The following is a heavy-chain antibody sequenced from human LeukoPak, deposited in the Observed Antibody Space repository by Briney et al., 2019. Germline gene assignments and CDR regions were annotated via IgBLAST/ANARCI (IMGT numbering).Heavy chain of an antibody. CDR3: AHGRYRSGSWDFGDFDY. J-gene: IGHJ4*02. CDR1: GFSLSTSGVG. CDR2: IYWDNDR. V-gene: IGHV2-5*02. D-gene: IGHD2-15*01. Sequence: SGPTLVNPTQTLTLTCTFSGFSLSTSGVGVGWIRQPPGKALEWLAVIYWDNDRRYSPSLKSRLTITKDTSKNQVVLTLTNMDPVDTATYYFAHGRYRSGSWDFGDFDYWGQGTLVTVSS.